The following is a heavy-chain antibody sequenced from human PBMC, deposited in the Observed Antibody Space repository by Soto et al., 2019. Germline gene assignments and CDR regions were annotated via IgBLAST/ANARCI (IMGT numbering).Heavy chain of an antibody. D-gene: IGHD6-19*01. Sequence: SETLSLTCTVSGGSISSYYWSWIRQPPGKGLEWIGYIYYSGSTNYNPSLKSRVTISVDTSKNQFSLKLSSVTAADTAGYYCGREEVAVFNYGGKGTLVPVP. CDR2: IYYSGST. CDR1: GGSISSYY. J-gene: IGHJ4*02. V-gene: IGHV4-59*01. CDR3: GREEVAVFNY.